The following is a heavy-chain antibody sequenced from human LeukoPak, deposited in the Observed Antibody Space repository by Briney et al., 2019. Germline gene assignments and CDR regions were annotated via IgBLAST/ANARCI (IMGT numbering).Heavy chain of an antibody. D-gene: IGHD3-10*01. Sequence: SETLSLTCTVSDNSISSFYWSWIRQPPGKGLEWIGFVYKTGHTNYNPSLKSRVAISLDGSKSQVSLRLTSVIAADTAVYYCAPHRFGEPHFEYWGRGTLVSVSS. V-gene: IGHV4-59*08. J-gene: IGHJ4*02. CDR3: APHRFGEPHFEY. CDR1: DNSISSFY. CDR2: VYKTGHT.